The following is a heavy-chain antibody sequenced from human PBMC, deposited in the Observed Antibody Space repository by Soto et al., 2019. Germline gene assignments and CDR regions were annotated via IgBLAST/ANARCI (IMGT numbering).Heavy chain of an antibody. V-gene: IGHV1-8*01. J-gene: IGHJ4*02. D-gene: IGHD3-10*01. Sequence: ASVKVSCKASGYTFTSYDINWVRQATGQRLEWMGWINPNSGNTEYSQKFQGRVTITRDTSASTAYMELSSLRSEDTAVYYCALISMVRGVPDYFDYWGQGTLVTVSS. CDR1: GYTFTSYD. CDR3: ALISMVRGVPDYFDY. CDR2: INPNSGNT.